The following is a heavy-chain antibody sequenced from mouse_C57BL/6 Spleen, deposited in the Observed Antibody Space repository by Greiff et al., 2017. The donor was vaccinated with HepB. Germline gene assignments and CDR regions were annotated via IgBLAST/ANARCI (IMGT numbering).Heavy chain of an antibody. J-gene: IGHJ4*01. CDR3: ARDYGSSSPYAMDY. D-gene: IGHD1-1*01. CDR2: IWTGGGT. Sequence: VQLVESGPGLVAPSQSLSITCTVSGFSLTSYAISWVRQPPGKGLEWLGVIWTGGGTNYNSALKSRLSISKDNSKSQVFLKMNSLQTDDTARYYCARDYGSSSPYAMDYWGQGTSVTVSS. CDR1: GFSLTSYA. V-gene: IGHV2-9-1*01.